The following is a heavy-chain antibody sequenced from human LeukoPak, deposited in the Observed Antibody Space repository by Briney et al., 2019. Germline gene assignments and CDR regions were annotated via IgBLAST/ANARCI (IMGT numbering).Heavy chain of an antibody. V-gene: IGHV3-7*05. Sequence: PGGSLRLSCAASGFTFSSYWMSWVRQAPGKGLEWVANIKQDGSEQYYVDSVKGRFTISRDNAKNSLFLQMNSLRGEDTAVYHCTREYLTVSYFDYWGQGTLVTVSS. CDR2: IKQDGSEQ. CDR1: GFTFSSYW. CDR3: TREYLTVSYFDY. D-gene: IGHD4-11*01. J-gene: IGHJ4*02.